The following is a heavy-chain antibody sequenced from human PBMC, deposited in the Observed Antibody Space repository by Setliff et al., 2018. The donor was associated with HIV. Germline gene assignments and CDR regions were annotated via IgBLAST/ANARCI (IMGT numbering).Heavy chain of an antibody. CDR1: GYSFTGYY. Sequence: ASVKVSCKASGYSFTGYYVNWLRRATGQGLEWMGWMNPNSGVSGYGQKFQGRVTMTRDTSISTAYMELSRLRSDDTAVYYCVILGLLYPAWGQGTLVTVSS. J-gene: IGHJ4*02. CDR2: MNPNSGVS. V-gene: IGHV1-2*02. CDR3: VILGLLYPA. D-gene: IGHD2-2*02.